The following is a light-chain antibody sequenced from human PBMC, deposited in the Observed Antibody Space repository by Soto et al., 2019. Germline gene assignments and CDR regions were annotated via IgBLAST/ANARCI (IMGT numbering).Light chain of an antibody. V-gene: IGLV1-40*01. CDR2: GNT. CDR1: SSNIGAGYD. Sequence: QSVLTQPPSVSGAPGLRVTISCTGSSSNIGAGYDVHWYQQLPGTAPKLLIYGNTNRPSGVPDRFSGSKSGTSASLAITGLQPEDEADYYCQSYDSSLSGSGVFGGGTKLSVL. J-gene: IGLJ2*01. CDR3: QSYDSSLSGSGV.